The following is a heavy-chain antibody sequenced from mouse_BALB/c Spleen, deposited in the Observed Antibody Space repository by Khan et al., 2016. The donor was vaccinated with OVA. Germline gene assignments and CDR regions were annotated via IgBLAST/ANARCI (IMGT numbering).Heavy chain of an antibody. V-gene: IGHV1-9*01. J-gene: IGHJ4*01. D-gene: IGHD1-3*01. CDR3: ARGGYNPAMDY. CDR2: ILPGSGST. CDR1: GYTFSMYW. Sequence: QVQLQQSGAELMKPGASVTMSCKATGYTFSMYWIEWVKQRPGHGLEWIGDILPGSGSTNNNEKFKGKATFTADTSSNTTYMQLSVLTSEDSAVYYCARGGYNPAMDYWGQGTSVTVAS.